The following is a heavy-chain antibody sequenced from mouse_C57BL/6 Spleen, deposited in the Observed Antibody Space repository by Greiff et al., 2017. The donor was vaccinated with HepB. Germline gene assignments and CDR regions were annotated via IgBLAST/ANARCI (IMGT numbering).Heavy chain of an antibody. J-gene: IGHJ1*03. Sequence: DVHLVESGGGLVKPGGSLKLSCAASGFTFSSYAMSWVRQTPEKRLEWVATISDGGSYTYYPDNVKGRFTISRDNAKNNLYLQMSHLKSEDTAMYYCARGYGKPLYWYFDVWGTGTTVTVSS. CDR1: GFTFSSYA. CDR3: ARGYGKPLYWYFDV. V-gene: IGHV5-4*01. D-gene: IGHD2-1*01. CDR2: ISDGGSYT.